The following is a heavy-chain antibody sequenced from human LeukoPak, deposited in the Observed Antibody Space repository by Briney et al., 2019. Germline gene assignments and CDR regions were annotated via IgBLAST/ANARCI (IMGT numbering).Heavy chain of an antibody. CDR1: GFTFSSYS. V-gene: IGHV3-21*01. CDR3: ATGEDIVVVTANDY. Sequence: GGSLRLSCAASGFTFSSYSMNWVRQAPGKGLEWVSSISSSSSYIYYADSVKGRFTISRDNAKNSLYLQMNSLRAEDTAVYYCATGEDIVVVTANDYWGQGTLVTVPS. CDR2: ISSSSSYI. J-gene: IGHJ4*02. D-gene: IGHD2-21*02.